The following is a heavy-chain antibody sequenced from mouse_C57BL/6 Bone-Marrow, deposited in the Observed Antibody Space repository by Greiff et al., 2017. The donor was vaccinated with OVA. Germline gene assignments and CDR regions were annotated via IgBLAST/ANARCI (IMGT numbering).Heavy chain of an antibody. V-gene: IGHV1-80*01. CDR3: ARGLEDWDFGV. CDR2: IYPGDGDT. CDR1: GYAFSSYW. Sequence: VQLQQSGAELVKPGASVKISCNASGYAFSSYWMNWVKQRPGKGLEWIGQIYPGDGDTNYNGKFKGKATLTADKSSSTAYMQLSSLTSEDSAVYFCARGLEDWDFGVWGTGTTVTVSS. D-gene: IGHD2-2*01. J-gene: IGHJ1*03.